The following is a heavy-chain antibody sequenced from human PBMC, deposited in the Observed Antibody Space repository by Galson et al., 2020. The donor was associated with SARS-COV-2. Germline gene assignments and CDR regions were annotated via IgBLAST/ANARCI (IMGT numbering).Heavy chain of an antibody. CDR1: GYTLTELS. Sequence: ASVKVSCKVSGYTLTELSMHWVRQAPGKGLEWMGGFDPEDGETIYAQKFQGRVTMTEDTSTDTAYMELSSLRSEDTAVYYCATYYAIFGVAPPYYWGQGTLVTVSS. J-gene: IGHJ4*02. CDR3: ATYYAIFGVAPPYY. V-gene: IGHV1-24*01. D-gene: IGHD3-3*01. CDR2: FDPEDGET.